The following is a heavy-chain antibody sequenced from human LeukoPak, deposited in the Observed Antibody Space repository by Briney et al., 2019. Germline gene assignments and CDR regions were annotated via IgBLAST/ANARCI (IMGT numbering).Heavy chain of an antibody. CDR2: IYHSGST. CDR1: GYSISSGYY. D-gene: IGHD2-15*01. V-gene: IGHV4-38-2*02. CDR3: ARGAGIVVVVAATRQDSSDFDY. Sequence: SETLSLTCTVSGYSISSGYYWGWIRQPPGKGLEWIGSIYHSGSTNYNPSLKSRVTISVDTSKNQFSLKLSSVTAADTAVYYCARGAGIVVVVAATRQDSSDFDYWGQGTLVTVSS. J-gene: IGHJ4*02.